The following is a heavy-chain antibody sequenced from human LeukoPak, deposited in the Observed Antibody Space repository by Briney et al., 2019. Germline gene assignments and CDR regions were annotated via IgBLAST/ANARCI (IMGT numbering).Heavy chain of an antibody. Sequence: ASVKVSCKASVYTFTSYGISWVRQAPGQGLEWMGWISAYNGNTNYAQKLQGRVTMTTDTSTSTAYMELSSLRSEDTAVYYCARGSPTSKLLWFGNFDYWGQGTLVTVSS. V-gene: IGHV1-18*01. D-gene: IGHD3-10*01. CDR2: ISAYNGNT. CDR1: VYTFTSYG. J-gene: IGHJ4*02. CDR3: ARGSPTSKLLWFGNFDY.